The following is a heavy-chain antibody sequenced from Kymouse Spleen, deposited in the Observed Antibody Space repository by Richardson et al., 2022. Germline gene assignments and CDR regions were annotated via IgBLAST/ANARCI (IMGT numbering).Heavy chain of an antibody. CDR1: GFTFDDYA. CDR2: ISWNSGSI. CDR3: AKDINYGSGSYYNLFDY. D-gene: IGHD3-10*01. V-gene: IGHV3-9*01. Sequence: EVQLVESGGGLVQPGRSLRLSCAASGFTFDDYAMHWVRQAPGKGLEWVSGISWNSGSIGYADSVKGRFTISRDNAKNSLYLQMNSLRAEDTALYYCAKDINYGSGSYYNLFDYWGQGTLVTVSS. J-gene: IGHJ4*02.